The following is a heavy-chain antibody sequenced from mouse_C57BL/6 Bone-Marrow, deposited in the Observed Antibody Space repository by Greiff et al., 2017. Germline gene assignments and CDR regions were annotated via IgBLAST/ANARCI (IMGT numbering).Heavy chain of an antibody. CDR2: ISGGGGNT. D-gene: IGHD1-1*01. J-gene: IGHJ2*01. Sequence: EVQVVESGGGLVKPGGSLKLSCAASGFTFSSYTMSWVRQTPEKRLEWVATISGGGGNTYYPDSVKGRFTLSRDNAKNTLYLQMSSLRSEDTALYYCARKRDYGSLDYWGQGTTLTVSS. V-gene: IGHV5-9*01. CDR1: GFTFSSYT. CDR3: ARKRDYGSLDY.